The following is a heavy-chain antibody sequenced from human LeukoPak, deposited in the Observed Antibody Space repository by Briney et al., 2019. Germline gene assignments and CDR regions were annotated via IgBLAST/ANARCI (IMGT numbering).Heavy chain of an antibody. Sequence: SETLSLTCTVAGDSISSSRNYWGWIRQPPGKGLEWIGSMYYSGSTYYNPSLKSRVIMSVDTSKNQFSLKLSSVTAADTAVYYCARSRGDGYNYYVFDYWGQGTLVTVSS. D-gene: IGHD5-24*01. CDR2: MYYSGST. J-gene: IGHJ4*02. CDR3: ARSRGDGYNYYVFDY. CDR1: GDSISSSRNY. V-gene: IGHV4-39*01.